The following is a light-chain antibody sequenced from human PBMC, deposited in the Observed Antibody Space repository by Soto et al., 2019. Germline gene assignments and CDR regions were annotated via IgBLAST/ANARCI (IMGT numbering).Light chain of an antibody. CDR1: QRVSSN. CDR2: GAS. Sequence: IVMTQSPATLSVSPGERPTLSCRASQRVSSNLAWYQQKPGQAPRLLIYGASTRATGIPARFSGSGSGTEFTLTISSLQSEDFAVYYCQQYNNWPPWTFGQGTKVEIK. V-gene: IGKV3-15*01. J-gene: IGKJ1*01. CDR3: QQYNNWPPWT.